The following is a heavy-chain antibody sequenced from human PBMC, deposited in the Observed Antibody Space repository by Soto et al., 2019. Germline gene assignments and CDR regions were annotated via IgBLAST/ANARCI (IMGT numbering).Heavy chain of an antibody. D-gene: IGHD4-17*01. CDR2: ISSSSSYI. V-gene: IGHV3-21*01. J-gene: IGHJ4*02. CDR3: ARESTVTTGFY. CDR1: GFTFSSYS. Sequence: EVQLVESGGGLVKPGGSLRLSCAASGFTFSSYSMNWVRQAPGKGLEWVSSISSSSSYIYYADSVKGRFTISRDNATNSLYLQMSSLRAEDTAVYYCARESTVTTGFYWGQGTLVTVSS.